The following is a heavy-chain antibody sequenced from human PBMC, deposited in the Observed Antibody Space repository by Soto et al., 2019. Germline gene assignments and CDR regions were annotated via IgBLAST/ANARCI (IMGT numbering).Heavy chain of an antibody. D-gene: IGHD3-10*01. CDR2: IGTAGDT. V-gene: IGHV3-13*01. J-gene: IGHJ3*02. Sequence: GGSLRLSCAASGFTFSSYDMHWVRQATGKGLEWVSAIGTAGDTYYPGSVKGRFTISRENAKNSLYLQMNSLRAGDTAVYYCARSRTSDYGSGSYYNVWGAFDIWGQGTMDTVSS. CDR3: ARSRTSDYGSGSYYNVWGAFDI. CDR1: GFTFSSYD.